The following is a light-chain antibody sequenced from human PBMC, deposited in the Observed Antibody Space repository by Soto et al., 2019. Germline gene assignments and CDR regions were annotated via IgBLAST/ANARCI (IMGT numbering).Light chain of an antibody. CDR1: SSNIGAGYD. J-gene: IGLJ3*02. CDR2: GNS. CDR3: QSYDSSLSGWV. Sequence: QSVLTQPPSVSGAPGQRVTISCTGSSSNIGAGYDGHWYQQLPGTAPKLLIYGNSNRPSGVPDRFSGSKSGTSASLAITGLQDEDEADYYCQSYDSSLSGWVFGGGTKVTVL. V-gene: IGLV1-40*01.